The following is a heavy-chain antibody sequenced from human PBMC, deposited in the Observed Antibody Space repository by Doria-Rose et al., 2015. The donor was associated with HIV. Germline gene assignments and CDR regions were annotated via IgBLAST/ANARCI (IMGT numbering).Heavy chain of an antibody. Sequence: VQLAESGGGLVQPGRSLRLSCVGSGFSFESYAMHWVRLAPGKGLEWVAGISWDSGAIGNADSAEGRFTIASDNAKKSVYLEMRSLRPEDTAFYYCAKAPIIGPKYYFYMDVWGKGTSVTVSS. CDR2: ISWDSGAI. CDR1: GFSFESYA. J-gene: IGHJ6*03. V-gene: IGHV3-9*01. D-gene: IGHD3-3*01. CDR3: AKAPIIGPKYYFYMDV.